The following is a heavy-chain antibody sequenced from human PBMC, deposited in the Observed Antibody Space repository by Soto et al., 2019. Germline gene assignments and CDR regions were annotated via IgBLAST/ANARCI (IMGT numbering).Heavy chain of an antibody. J-gene: IGHJ6*03. Sequence: GGSLRLSCAASGFTFSSYSMNWVRQAPGKGLEWVSSISSSSSYIYYADSVKGRFTISRDNAKNSLYLQMNSLRAEDTAVYYCARDANKYCSGGSCYGWDYYYYMDVWGKGTTVTVSS. CDR1: GFTFSSYS. CDR2: ISSSSSYI. CDR3: ARDANKYCSGGSCYGWDYYYYMDV. V-gene: IGHV3-21*01. D-gene: IGHD2-15*01.